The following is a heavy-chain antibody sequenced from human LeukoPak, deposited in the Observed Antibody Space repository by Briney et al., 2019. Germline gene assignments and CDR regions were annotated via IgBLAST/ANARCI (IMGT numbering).Heavy chain of an antibody. CDR1: GGSFSGYY. Sequence: SETLSLTCAVYGGSFSGYYWSWIRQPPGKGLEWIGEINHSGSTNYNPSLKSRVTISVDTSKNQFSLKLSSVTAADTAVYYCARDCSSTSCYTYYGMDVWGQGTTVTVSS. D-gene: IGHD2-2*02. CDR2: INHSGST. J-gene: IGHJ6*02. CDR3: ARDCSSTSCYTYYGMDV. V-gene: IGHV4-34*01.